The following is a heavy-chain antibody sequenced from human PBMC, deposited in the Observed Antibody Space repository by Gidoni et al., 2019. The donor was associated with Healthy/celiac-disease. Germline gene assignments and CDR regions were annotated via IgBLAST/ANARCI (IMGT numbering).Heavy chain of an antibody. CDR3: ASLAVAGLIKNRFDP. V-gene: IGHV4-39*01. CDR2: INYSGST. J-gene: IGHJ5*02. CDR1: GGSISSSSYY. D-gene: IGHD6-19*01. Sequence: QLQLQESGPGLVKPSETLSLTCTVPGGSISSSSYYWGWIRQPPGKGLEWIGGINYSGSTYYNPSLKSRGTISVDTSKNQFSLKLSSVTAADTAVYYCASLAVAGLIKNRFDPWGQGTLVTVSS.